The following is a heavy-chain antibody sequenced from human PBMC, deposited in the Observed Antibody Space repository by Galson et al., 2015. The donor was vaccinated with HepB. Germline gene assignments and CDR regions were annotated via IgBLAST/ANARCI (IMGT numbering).Heavy chain of an antibody. CDR3: ARSSSGYYFDY. Sequence: SLRLSCAASGFTFSSYGMHWVRQAPGKGLEWVAVIWYDGSNKYYADSVKGRFTISRDNSKNTLYLQMNSLRAEDTAVYYCARSSSGYYFDYWGQGTLVTVSS. J-gene: IGHJ4*02. CDR1: GFTFSSYG. V-gene: IGHV3-33*01. D-gene: IGHD3-22*01. CDR2: IWYDGSNK.